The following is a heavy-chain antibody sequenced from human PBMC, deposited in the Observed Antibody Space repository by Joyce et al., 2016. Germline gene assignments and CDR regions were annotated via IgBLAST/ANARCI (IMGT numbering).Heavy chain of an antibody. CDR2: IIPLFGAA. V-gene: IGHV1-69*12. D-gene: IGHD1-14*01. J-gene: IGHJ6*02. CDR1: GGDFSNYT. CDR3: ARGGTSSDHYFFYTLDV. Sequence: QVLLVQSGAAVKRPGSSLRVSCKSSGGDFSNYTVNWVRQAPGQRLEWMGGIIPLFGAAKYAEDLQGRVTLTADQSTRTAYLELSSLTSADTGVYYCARGGTSSDHYFFYTLDVWGPGTTVIVSS.